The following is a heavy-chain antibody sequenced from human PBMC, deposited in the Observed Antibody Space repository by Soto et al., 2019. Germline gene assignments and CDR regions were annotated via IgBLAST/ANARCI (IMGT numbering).Heavy chain of an antibody. V-gene: IGHV3-30*18. J-gene: IGHJ6*02. CDR2: ISYDGSNK. D-gene: IGHD3-10*01. CDR1: GFTFSSYG. Sequence: QVQLVESGGGVVQPGRSLRLSCAASGFTFSSYGMHWVRQAPGKGLEWVAVISYDGSNKYYADSVKGRFTISRDNSKNTLYLQMNSLRAEDTAVYYSAKQHQLWFGVYYGMDVWGQGTTVTVSS. CDR3: AKQHQLWFGVYYGMDV.